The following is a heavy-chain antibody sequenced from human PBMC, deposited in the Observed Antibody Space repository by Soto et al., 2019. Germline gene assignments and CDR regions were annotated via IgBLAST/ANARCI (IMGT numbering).Heavy chain of an antibody. Sequence: SETLSLTCAVYGGSFSGYYWSWIRQPPGKGLEWVGEINHSGSTNYNPSIKSRVTISVDTSKNQFSLKLNSVTAADTAVYYCSRGRYYYGSGSYYALGPYYFDYWGQGTLVTVSS. J-gene: IGHJ4*02. V-gene: IGHV4-34*01. CDR2: INHSGST. CDR3: SRGRYYYGSGSYYALGPYYFDY. D-gene: IGHD3-10*01. CDR1: GGSFSGYY.